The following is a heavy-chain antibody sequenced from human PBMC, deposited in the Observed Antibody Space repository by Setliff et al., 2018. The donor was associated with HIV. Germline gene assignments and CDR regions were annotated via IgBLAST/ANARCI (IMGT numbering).Heavy chain of an antibody. V-gene: IGHV3-30*04. J-gene: IGHJ4*02. CDR3: AKFPGSSYYYDSSGYYDKDDY. CDR1: GFTFSSYA. Sequence: HPGGSLRLSCAASGFTFSSYAMHWVRQAPGKGLEWVAVISYDGSNKYYADSVKGRFTISRDNSKNTLYLQMNSLRAEDTAVYYCAKFPGSSYYYDSSGYYDKDDYWGQGTLVTVSS. CDR2: ISYDGSNK. D-gene: IGHD3-22*01.